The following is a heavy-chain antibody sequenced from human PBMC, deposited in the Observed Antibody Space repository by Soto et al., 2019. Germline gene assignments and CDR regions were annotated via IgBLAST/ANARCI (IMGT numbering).Heavy chain of an antibody. CDR3: AKGYIATPGYYFDY. CDR1: GFTFSSYG. CDR2: ISHDGSNK. Sequence: GGSLRLSCAASGFTFSSYGMHWVRQAPGKGLEWVAVISHDGSNKYYADSVKGRFTISRDNSRNTLYLQMNSLRAEDTAVYYCAKGYIATPGYYFDYWGQGTLVTVSS. J-gene: IGHJ4*02. V-gene: IGHV3-30*18. D-gene: IGHD6-13*01.